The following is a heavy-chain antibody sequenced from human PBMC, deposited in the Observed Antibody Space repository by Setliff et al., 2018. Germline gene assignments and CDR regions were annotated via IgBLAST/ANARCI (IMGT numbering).Heavy chain of an antibody. Sequence: GGSLRLSCAASGFTLSNAWMIWVRQAPGKGLEWVGQIKSKPDGGAAEYASPVRGRFTISRDDSKSTLYLQMSSLKTEDTAVYYCSTAEGDSSSFYHNMDVWGQGSTVTSP. V-gene: IGHV3-15*01. J-gene: IGHJ6*02. CDR2: IKSKPDGGAA. D-gene: IGHD6-6*01. CDR3: STAEGDSSSFYHNMDV. CDR1: GFTLSNAW.